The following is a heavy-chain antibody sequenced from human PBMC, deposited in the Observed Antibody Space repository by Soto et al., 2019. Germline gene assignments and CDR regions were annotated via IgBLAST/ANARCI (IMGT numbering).Heavy chain of an antibody. V-gene: IGHV1-69*12. CDR3: ARERGDGKTGVYFDY. J-gene: IGHJ4*02. Sequence: QVQLVQSGAEVKKPGSSVKVSCKASGGTFSSYAISWVRQAPGQGLEWMGGIIPISGTANYAQKFQGRITITAAESTSTAYLELSSPRSEDTAVYYCARERGDGKTGVYFDYWGQGSLVTVSS. CDR1: GGTFSSYA. D-gene: IGHD3-10*01. CDR2: IIPISGTA.